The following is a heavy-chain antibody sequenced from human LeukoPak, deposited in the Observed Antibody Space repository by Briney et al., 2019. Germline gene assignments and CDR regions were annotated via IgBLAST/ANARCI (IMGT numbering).Heavy chain of an antibody. J-gene: IGHJ4*02. CDR3: ATTLGYCSGGSCYDFDY. CDR1: GYTLTELS. V-gene: IGHV1-24*01. D-gene: IGHD2-15*01. Sequence: ASVKVSCKVSGYTLTELSMHWVRQAPGKGLEWMGGFDPEDGETIYAQKFQGRVTMTEDTSTDTAYMELSSLRSEDTAVYYCATTLGYCSGGSCYDFDYWGQGTLVTVSS. CDR2: FDPEDGET.